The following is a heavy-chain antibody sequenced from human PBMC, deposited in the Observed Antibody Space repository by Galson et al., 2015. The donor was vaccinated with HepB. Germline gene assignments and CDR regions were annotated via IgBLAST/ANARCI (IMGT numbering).Heavy chain of an antibody. J-gene: IGHJ6*02. V-gene: IGHV1-69*13. D-gene: IGHD6-13*01. CDR3: AKSTGYSSSYGMDV. CDR1: GGTFSRYA. CDR2: IIPIFGTA. Sequence: SVKVSCKASGGTFSRYAISWVRQAPGQGPEWMGGIIPIFGTANYAQKFRGRVRITADESTSTVYMELSSLRSEDTAVYYCAKSTGYSSSYGMDVWGQGTTVTVSS.